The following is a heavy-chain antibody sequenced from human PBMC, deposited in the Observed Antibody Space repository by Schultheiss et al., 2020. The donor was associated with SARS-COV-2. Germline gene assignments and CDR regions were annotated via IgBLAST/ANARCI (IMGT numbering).Heavy chain of an antibody. CDR1: GGSISSYY. Sequence: SETLSLTCTVSGGSISSYYWSWIRQPPGKGLEWIGYIYYSGSTYYNPSLKSRVTISVDTSKNQFSLKLSSVTAADTAVYYCARVKHVTGYYYYYYGMDVWGQGTTVTVSS. CDR3: ARVKHVTGYYYYYYGMDV. J-gene: IGHJ6*02. V-gene: IGHV4-59*08. D-gene: IGHD1-1*01. CDR2: IYYSGST.